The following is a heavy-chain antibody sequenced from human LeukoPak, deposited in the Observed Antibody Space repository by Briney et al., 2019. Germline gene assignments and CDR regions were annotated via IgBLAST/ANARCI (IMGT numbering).Heavy chain of an antibody. J-gene: IGHJ4*02. CDR1: GSTFSGHC. V-gene: IGHV3-7*01. CDR2: IKEDGREA. Sequence: GGSPRLSCAGSGSTFSGHCLTWVRQAPGKGLEWVASIKEDGREAHYADSVKGRFTISRDNTKSTLYLQMNSLRVEDTAVYYCAREWYDYGGDSGGYWGQGTLVTVSS. D-gene: IGHD4-23*01. CDR3: AREWYDYGGDSGGY.